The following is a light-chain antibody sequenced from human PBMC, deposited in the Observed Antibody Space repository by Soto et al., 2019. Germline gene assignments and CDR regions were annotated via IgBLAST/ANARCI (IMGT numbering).Light chain of an antibody. CDR2: DAS. CDR1: QSVSSF. Sequence: EIVLTQSPATLSLSPGERATLSCRVSQSVSSFLAWFQQKPGQAPRLLIYDASNRATGIPARFSGSGSGTDFTLTISSLEPEDFAVYYCQQRSNWPQLTFGGGTKVEIE. CDR3: QQRSNWPQLT. V-gene: IGKV3-11*01. J-gene: IGKJ4*01.